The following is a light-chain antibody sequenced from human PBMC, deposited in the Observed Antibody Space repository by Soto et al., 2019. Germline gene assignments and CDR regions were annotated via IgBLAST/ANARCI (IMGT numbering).Light chain of an antibody. V-gene: IGKV3-11*01. J-gene: IGKJ4*01. CDR2: DAF. CDR1: QSVGSY. CDR3: QQRSSWPLT. Sequence: EIVLTQSPATLSLSPGERATLSCRASQSVGSYFAWYQQKPGQAPRLLIYDAFSRATGIPARFSGSWSETDFTLTISSLEPEDFAVYFCQQRSSWPLTFGGGTMVEIK.